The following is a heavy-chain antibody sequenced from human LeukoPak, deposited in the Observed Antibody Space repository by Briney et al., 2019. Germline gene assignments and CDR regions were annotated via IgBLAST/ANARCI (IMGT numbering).Heavy chain of an antibody. D-gene: IGHD3-10*01. Sequence: GGSLRLSCAVSGFTVSGNYMSRIRQGPGKGLEWVSLIYSDDTTLYADSVKGRFTISRDNSKNTLYLQMNSLRAEDTAVYYCAKGTVGRGFGYWGQGTLVTVSS. CDR1: GFTVSGNY. V-gene: IGHV3-53*01. J-gene: IGHJ4*02. CDR2: IYSDDTT. CDR3: AKGTVGRGFGY.